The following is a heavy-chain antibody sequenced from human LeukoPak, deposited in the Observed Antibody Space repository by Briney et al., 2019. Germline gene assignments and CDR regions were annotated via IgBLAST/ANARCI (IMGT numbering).Heavy chain of an antibody. Sequence: SETLSVTCTVSAGSISSSYWSWIRQPPGKGLESIGYIYYNGHTNYNPSLKSRVTISVDTSKNLFTLKLSSVTAADTAVYYCATILPVNYYMDVWGKGTTVTVSS. J-gene: IGHJ6*03. D-gene: IGHD2-21*01. CDR1: AGSISSSY. V-gene: IGHV4-59*01. CDR3: ATILPVNYYMDV. CDR2: IYYNGHT.